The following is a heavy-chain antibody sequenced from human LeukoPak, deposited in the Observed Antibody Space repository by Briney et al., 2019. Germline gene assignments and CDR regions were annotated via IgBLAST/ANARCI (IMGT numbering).Heavy chain of an antibody. CDR1: GYTFTSYD. D-gene: IGHD5-12*01. Sequence: ASVKVSCKASGYTFTSYDINWVRQATGQGLEWMGWMNPNSGNTGYAQKFQGRVTMTRNTSISTAYIELSSLRSEDTAVYYCARGLGDGYNYNYWGQGTLVTVSS. CDR2: MNPNSGNT. V-gene: IGHV1-8*01. CDR3: ARGLGDGYNYNY. J-gene: IGHJ4*02.